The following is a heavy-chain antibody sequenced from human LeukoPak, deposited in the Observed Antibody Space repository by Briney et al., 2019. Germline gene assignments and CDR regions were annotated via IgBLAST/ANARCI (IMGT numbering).Heavy chain of an antibody. V-gene: IGHV3-30*03. J-gene: IGHJ4*02. D-gene: IGHD2-15*01. CDR3: ATFALRYCSGGSCPPFDS. CDR1: GFTFSNYG. Sequence: GGSLRLSCAASGFTFSNYGMHWVRQAPGKGLEWVALISYDGNHKYYADSVRGRFTISRDNSKNTLYLQMNSLRAEDTAVYYCATFALRYCSGGSCPPFDSWGQGTLVTVSS. CDR2: ISYDGNHK.